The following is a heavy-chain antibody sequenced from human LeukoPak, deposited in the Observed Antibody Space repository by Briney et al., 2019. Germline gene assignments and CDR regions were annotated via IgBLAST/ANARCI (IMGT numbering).Heavy chain of an antibody. Sequence: KPSETLSLTCTVSGYSISSGYYWGWIRQPPGKGMEWIGSIYHSGSTYYNPSLKSRVTISVDTSKNQFSLKLSSVTAADTAVYYCARVTRPEVAFDYWGQGTLVTVSS. CDR3: ARVTRPEVAFDY. V-gene: IGHV4-38-2*02. CDR2: IYHSGST. CDR1: GYSISSGYY. D-gene: IGHD4-23*01. J-gene: IGHJ4*02.